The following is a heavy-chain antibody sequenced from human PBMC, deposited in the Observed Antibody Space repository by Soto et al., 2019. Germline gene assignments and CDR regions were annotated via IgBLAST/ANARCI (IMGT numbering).Heavy chain of an antibody. J-gene: IGHJ4*02. CDR3: ARDYDSSGYPRYYFDY. Sequence: GGSLRLSCAASGFTFSSYGMHWVRQAPGKGLEWVAVIWYDGSNKYYADSVKGRFTIPRDNSKNTLYLQMNSLRAEDTAVYYCARDYDSSGYPRYYFDYWGQGTLVTVSS. CDR2: IWYDGSNK. CDR1: GFTFSSYG. D-gene: IGHD3-22*01. V-gene: IGHV3-33*01.